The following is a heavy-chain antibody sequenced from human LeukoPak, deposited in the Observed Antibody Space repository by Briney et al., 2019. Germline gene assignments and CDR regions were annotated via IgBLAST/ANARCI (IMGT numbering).Heavy chain of an antibody. V-gene: IGHV1-24*01. Sequence: GASVKVSCKVSGYTLTELSMHWVRQAPGKGLEWMGGFDPEDGETIYAQKFQGRVTMTEDTSTDTAYMELSSLRSEDTAVYHCVTRTTIFGVVIYFDYWGQGTLVTVSS. CDR1: GYTLTELS. D-gene: IGHD3-3*01. J-gene: IGHJ4*02. CDR3: VTRTTIFGVVIYFDY. CDR2: FDPEDGET.